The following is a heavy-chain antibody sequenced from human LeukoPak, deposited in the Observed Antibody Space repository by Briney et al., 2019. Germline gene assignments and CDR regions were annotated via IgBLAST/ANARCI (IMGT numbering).Heavy chain of an antibody. CDR3: ARGEQEHWYFDL. CDR1: GGSISSYY. V-gene: IGHV4-4*07. J-gene: IGHJ2*01. D-gene: IGHD1-1*01. CDR2: IYTSGST. Sequence: PSETLPLTCTVSGGSISSYYWSWIRQPAGKGLEWIGRIYTSGSTNYNPSLKSRVTMSVDTSKNQFSLELSSVTAADTAVYYCARGEQEHWYFDLWGRGTLVTVSS.